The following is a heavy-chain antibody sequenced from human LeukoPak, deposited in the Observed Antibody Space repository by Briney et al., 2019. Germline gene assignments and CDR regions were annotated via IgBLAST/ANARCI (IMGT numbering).Heavy chain of an antibody. CDR2: IYYSGST. J-gene: IGHJ5*02. V-gene: IGHV4-28*06. D-gene: IGHD1-14*01. Sequence: WVRQPPGKGLECIGYIYYSGSTNYNPSLKSRVTMSVDTSKNQFSLKLSSVTALDTAVYYCARIPPDEGWFDPWGQGTLVTVSS. CDR3: ARIPPDEGWFDP.